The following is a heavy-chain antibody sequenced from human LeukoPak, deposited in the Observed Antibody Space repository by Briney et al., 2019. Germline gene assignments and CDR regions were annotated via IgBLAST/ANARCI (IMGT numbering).Heavy chain of an antibody. CDR1: GGSFSGYY. CDR3: ARAINCSSTSRRVGHYYYYMDV. CDR2: TNHSGST. Sequence: SETLSLTCAVYGGSFSGYYWSWIRQPPGKGLEWIGETNHSGSTNYNPSLKSRVTISVDTSKNQFSLKLSSVTAADTAVYYCARAINCSSTSRRVGHYYYYMDVWGKGTMVTVSS. D-gene: IGHD2-2*01. V-gene: IGHV4-34*01. J-gene: IGHJ6*03.